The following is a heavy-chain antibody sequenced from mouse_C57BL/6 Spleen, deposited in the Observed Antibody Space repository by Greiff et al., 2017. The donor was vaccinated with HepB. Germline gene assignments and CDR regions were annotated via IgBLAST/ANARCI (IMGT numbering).Heavy chain of an antibody. CDR1: GYAFSSSW. CDR2: IYPGDGDT. CDR3: ARDTLGAVYYFDY. V-gene: IGHV1-82*01. D-gene: IGHD3-3*01. J-gene: IGHJ2*01. Sequence: QVQLKESGPELVKPGASVKISCKASGYAFSSSWMNWVKQRPGKGLEWIGRIYPGDGDTNYNGKFKGKATLTADKSSSTAYMQLSSLTSEDAAVYFCARDTLGAVYYFDYWGQGTTLTVSS.